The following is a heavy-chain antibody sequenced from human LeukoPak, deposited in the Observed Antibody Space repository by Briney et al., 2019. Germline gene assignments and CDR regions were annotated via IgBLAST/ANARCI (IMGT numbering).Heavy chain of an antibody. CDR2: ISGSGGST. Sequence: PGGSLRLSCAASGFTFSSYAMSWVRQAPGKGLEWVSAISGSGGSTYYADSVKGRFTISRDNSKNTLYLQMNSLRAEDKAVYYCAKGPWGSYRQSDYWGQGTLVTVSS. CDR1: GFTFSSYA. CDR3: AKGPWGSYRQSDY. V-gene: IGHV3-23*01. J-gene: IGHJ4*02. D-gene: IGHD3-16*02.